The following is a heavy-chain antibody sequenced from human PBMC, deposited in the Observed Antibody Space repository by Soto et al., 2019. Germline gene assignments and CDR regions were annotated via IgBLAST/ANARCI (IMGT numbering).Heavy chain of an antibody. J-gene: IGHJ6*02. CDR3: ARDMKFENDGGYYSYGMDV. Sequence: QVQLQESGPGLVKPSQTLSLTCTVSGGSISSGPNYWSWIRQHPGKGLEWIGYIYYTGTTYYSPSLKSRVIMSHVTTEDQYSLKLSFGTAADTAGYYCARDMKFENDGGYYSYGMDVWGPGATVTVS. D-gene: IGHD1-1*01. CDR2: IYYTGTT. V-gene: IGHV4-31*03. CDR1: GGSISSGPNY.